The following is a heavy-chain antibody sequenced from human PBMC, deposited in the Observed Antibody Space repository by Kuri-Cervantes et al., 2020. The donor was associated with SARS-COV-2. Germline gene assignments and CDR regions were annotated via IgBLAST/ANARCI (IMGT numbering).Heavy chain of an antibody. J-gene: IGHJ6*02. Sequence: SETLSLTCTVSGGSISSSSYYWGWIRQPPGKGLEWIGYIYYSGSTNYNPSLKSRVTISVDTSKNQFSLKLSSVTAADTAVYYCASLATLFYYYGMDVWGQGTTVTVSS. V-gene: IGHV4-61*05. CDR2: IYYSGST. D-gene: IGHD3-3*02. CDR1: GGSISSSSYY. CDR3: ASLATLFYYYGMDV.